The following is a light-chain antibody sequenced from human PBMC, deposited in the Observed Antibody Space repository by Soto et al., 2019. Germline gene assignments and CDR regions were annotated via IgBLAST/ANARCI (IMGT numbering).Light chain of an antibody. CDR3: LLSYSDYMR. V-gene: IGLV7-46*01. Sequence: QAVVTQEPSLTMSPGGTVTLTCASSTGAVTSGHYPFWFQQKPGQAPRTLIYDTNAKHSWTPARFSGSLLGGKAALTLSGAQPEDEADYFCLLSYSDYMRFGGGTKVTVL. J-gene: IGLJ2*01. CDR1: TGAVTSGHY. CDR2: DTN.